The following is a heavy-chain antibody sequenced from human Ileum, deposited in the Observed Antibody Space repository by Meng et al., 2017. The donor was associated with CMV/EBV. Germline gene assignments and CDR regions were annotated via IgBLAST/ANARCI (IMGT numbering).Heavy chain of an antibody. Sequence: GESLKISCAASGFTFSSYDMHWVRQATGKGLEWVSAIGTAGDTYYPGSVKGRFTISRENAKNSLYLQMNSLRAEDTAVYYCARDGQLYSSSSKIDYWGQGTLVTVSS. CDR2: IGTAGDT. CDR1: GFTFSSYD. CDR3: ARDGQLYSSSSKIDY. J-gene: IGHJ4*02. V-gene: IGHV3-13*01. D-gene: IGHD6-6*01.